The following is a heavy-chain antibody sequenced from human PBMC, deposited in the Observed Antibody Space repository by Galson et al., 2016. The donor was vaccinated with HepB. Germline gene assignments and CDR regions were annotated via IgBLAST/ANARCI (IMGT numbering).Heavy chain of an antibody. CDR1: GGSFTNYP. CDR2: IIPLFGIP. D-gene: IGHD4-23*01. J-gene: IGHJ4*02. Sequence: SVKVSCKASGGSFTNYPITWVRQAPGQGLEWMGQIIPLFGIPDYAQEFQGRVTITADDSTDTAYMEVSSLRSEDTAVYYCARGEGECSAVFCSVGTHFWGQGTLVTVSS. CDR3: ARGEGECSAVFCSVGTHF. V-gene: IGHV1-69*13.